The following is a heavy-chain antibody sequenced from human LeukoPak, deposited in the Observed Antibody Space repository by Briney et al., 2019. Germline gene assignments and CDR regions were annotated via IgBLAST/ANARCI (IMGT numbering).Heavy chain of an antibody. Sequence: SETLSLTCTVSGGSISSYYWSWIRQPAGKGLEWIGRIYTSGSTNYNPSLKSRVTMSVDTSKNQFSLKLSSVTAADTAVYYCARGKGPTAVFGVVRVWFDPWGQGTLVTVSS. D-gene: IGHD3-3*01. CDR3: ARGKGPTAVFGVVRVWFDP. V-gene: IGHV4-4*07. CDR1: GGSISSYY. CDR2: IYTSGST. J-gene: IGHJ5*02.